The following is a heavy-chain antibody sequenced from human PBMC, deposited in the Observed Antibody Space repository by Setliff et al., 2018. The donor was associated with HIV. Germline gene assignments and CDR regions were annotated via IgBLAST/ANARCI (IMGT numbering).Heavy chain of an antibody. CDR3: ARLLRRPTSDY. Sequence: LSLTCTASGGSISSSSYYWGWIRQPPGKGLEWIGSIYYSGSTYYNPSLKSRVTISVDTSKNQFSLKLSSMTAADTAVYYCARLLRRPTSDYWGQGTLVTVSS. CDR1: GGSISSSSYY. V-gene: IGHV4-39*01. J-gene: IGHJ4*02. CDR2: IYYSGST. D-gene: IGHD1-26*01.